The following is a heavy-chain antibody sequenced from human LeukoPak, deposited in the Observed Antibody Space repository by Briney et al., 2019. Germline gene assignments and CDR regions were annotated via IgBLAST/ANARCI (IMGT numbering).Heavy chain of an antibody. CDR1: GFTFSSYS. V-gene: IGHV3-48*01. CDR2: ISSSGSTI. D-gene: IGHD3-9*01. CDR3: AKDPDWLEYYFDY. Sequence: GGSLRLSCAASGFTFSSYSMNWVRQAPGKGLEWVSYISSSGSTIYYADSVKGRFTISRDNSKNTLYLQMNSLRAEDTAVYYCAKDPDWLEYYFDYWGQGTLVTVSS. J-gene: IGHJ4*02.